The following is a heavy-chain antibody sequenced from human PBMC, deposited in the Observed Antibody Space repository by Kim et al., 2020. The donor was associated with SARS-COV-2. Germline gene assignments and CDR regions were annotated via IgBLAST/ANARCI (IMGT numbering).Heavy chain of an antibody. J-gene: IGHJ4*02. D-gene: IGHD6-13*01. V-gene: IGHV6-1*01. CDR3: ARADGKGSWTY. Sequence: NDYAVSVKSRITINPDTSKNQFSLQLNSVTPEDTAVYYCARADGKGSWTYWGQGTLVTVSS. CDR2: N.